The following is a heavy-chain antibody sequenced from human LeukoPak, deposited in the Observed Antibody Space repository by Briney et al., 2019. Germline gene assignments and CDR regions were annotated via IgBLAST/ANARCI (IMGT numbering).Heavy chain of an antibody. V-gene: IGHV3-23*01. CDR1: GFTFSTYD. Sequence: PGGSLRLSCAASGFTFSTYDISWVRQAPGQGLEWVSTFSSSGDITYYADSVKGRFTISRDNSKNTVYLQMNSLRAEDTALYYCAKGLGVVIAFLLFDSWGQGTLVTVSS. D-gene: IGHD3-3*01. J-gene: IGHJ4*02. CDR3: AKGLGVVIAFLLFDS. CDR2: FSSSGDIT.